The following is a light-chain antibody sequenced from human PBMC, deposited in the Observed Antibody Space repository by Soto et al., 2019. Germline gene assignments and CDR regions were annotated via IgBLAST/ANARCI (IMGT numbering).Light chain of an antibody. V-gene: IGKV3-15*01. J-gene: IGKJ3*01. CDR2: GAS. CDR3: QQYNNWPRGIT. CDR1: QSVSSN. Sequence: IVMTQSPATLSVSPGERATLSCRASQSVSSNLAWYQQKPGQAPRLLIYGASTRATGIPARFSGSGSGTEFTLTISILQSEDFAFYYCQQYNNWPRGITFGPGTKVDIK.